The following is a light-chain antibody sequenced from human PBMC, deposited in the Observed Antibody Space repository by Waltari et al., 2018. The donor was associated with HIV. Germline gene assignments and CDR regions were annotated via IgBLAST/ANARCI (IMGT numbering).Light chain of an antibody. J-gene: IGLJ2*01. CDR2: EVS. CDR3: SSYTSSDTVV. Sequence: QSALTQPASVSGSPGQAISISCTGTSSDVGGYNAVSWYQQHPAKAPKLVILEVSNRPSGVSNRFSGSTSGNRASLTISGLQAEDEAYYCCSSYTSSDTVVFGGGTKVTVL. CDR1: SSDVGGYNA. V-gene: IGLV2-14*01.